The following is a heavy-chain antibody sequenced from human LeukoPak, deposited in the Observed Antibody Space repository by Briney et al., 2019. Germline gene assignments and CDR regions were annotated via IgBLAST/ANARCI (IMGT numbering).Heavy chain of an antibody. CDR3: AKARLVTTHFDY. J-gene: IGHJ4*02. Sequence: GGSLRLSCAASGFTFISYSMNWVRQAPGKGLEWVSSISSSSSYIYYADSVKGRFTISRDNAKNTLYLQMNSLRAEDTAVYYCAKARLVTTHFDYWGQGTLVTVSS. V-gene: IGHV3-21*04. CDR2: ISSSSSYI. CDR1: GFTFISYS. D-gene: IGHD4-17*01.